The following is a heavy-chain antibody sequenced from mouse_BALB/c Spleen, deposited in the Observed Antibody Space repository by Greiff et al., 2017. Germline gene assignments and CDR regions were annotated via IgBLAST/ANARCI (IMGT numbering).Heavy chain of an antibody. CDR1: GYSITSDYA. CDR2: ISYSGST. V-gene: IGHV3-2*02. CDR3: AREYYGNPYAMDY. J-gene: IGHJ4*01. D-gene: IGHD2-1*01. Sequence: EVQLQESGPGLVKPSQSLSLTCTVTGYSITSDYAWNWIRQFPGNKLEWMGYISYSGSTSYNPSLKSRISITRDTSKNQFFLQLNSVTTEDTATYYCAREYYGNPYAMDYWGQGTSVTVSS.